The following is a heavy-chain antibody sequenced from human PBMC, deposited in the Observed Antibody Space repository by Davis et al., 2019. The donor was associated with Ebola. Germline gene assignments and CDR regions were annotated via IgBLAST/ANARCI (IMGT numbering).Heavy chain of an antibody. V-gene: IGHV3-30-3*01. D-gene: IGHD6-13*01. CDR3: GRDPGYGSSWIIDS. J-gene: IGHJ4*02. CDR1: NFIFTTYA. Sequence: GESLKISCAASNFIFTTYAMHWVRQAPGKGLEWVAVISWDGGTIYYADSVKGRFTISRDNSKNMLSLQMSSLRPEDTALYFCGRDPGYGSSWIIDSWGQGTLITVSS. CDR2: ISWDGGTI.